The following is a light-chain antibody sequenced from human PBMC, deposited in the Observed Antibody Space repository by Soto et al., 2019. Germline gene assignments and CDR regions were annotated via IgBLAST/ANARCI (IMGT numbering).Light chain of an antibody. Sequence: QSALTQPPSASGSRGQSVAISCTGTNSDVGGYNYVSWYQHHPGKVPKLMIYEVTKRPSGVPDRFSGSKSGNTASLTVSGLQAEDEAEYYCSSYTSNYIVVLGGGTKVTVL. J-gene: IGLJ2*01. CDR2: EVT. CDR1: NSDVGGYNY. CDR3: SSYTSNYIVV. V-gene: IGLV2-8*01.